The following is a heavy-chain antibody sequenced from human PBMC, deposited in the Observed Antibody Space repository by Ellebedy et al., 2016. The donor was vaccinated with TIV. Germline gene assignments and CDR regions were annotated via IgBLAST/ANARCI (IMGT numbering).Heavy chain of an antibody. D-gene: IGHD3-3*01. V-gene: IGHV1-18*01. Sequence: ASVKVSCXASGYTFTSYGISWVRQAPGQGLEWMGWISAYNGNTNYAQKLQGRVTMTTDTSTSTAYMELRSLRSDDTAVYYCAIPSYYDFWSGLDYWGQGTLVTVSS. J-gene: IGHJ4*02. CDR3: AIPSYYDFWSGLDY. CDR1: GYTFTSYG. CDR2: ISAYNGNT.